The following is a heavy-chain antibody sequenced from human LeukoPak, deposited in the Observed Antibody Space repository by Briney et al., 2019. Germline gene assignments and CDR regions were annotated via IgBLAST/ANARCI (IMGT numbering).Heavy chain of an antibody. Sequence: GRSLRLSCAASGFTFSSYAMHWVRQAPGKGLEWVSVIYSGGSTYYADSVKGRFTISRDNSKNTLYLQMNSLRAEDTAVYYCARDLRVAGTGDYWGQGTLVTVSS. CDR3: ARDLRVAGTGDY. J-gene: IGHJ4*02. CDR1: GFTFSSYA. V-gene: IGHV3-66*01. CDR2: IYSGGST. D-gene: IGHD6-19*01.